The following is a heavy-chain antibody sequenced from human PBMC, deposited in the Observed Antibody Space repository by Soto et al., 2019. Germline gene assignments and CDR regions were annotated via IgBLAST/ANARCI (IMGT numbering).Heavy chain of an antibody. CDR3: ATGIPSCGVVITFDY. CDR2: FDPEDGET. CDR1: GYTLTELS. Sequence: ASVKVSCKVSGYTLTELSMHWVRQAPGKGLEWMGGFDPEDGETIYAQKFQGRVTMTEDTSTDTAYMELSSLRSEDTAVYYCATGIPSCGVVITFDYWGQGTLVTVSS. D-gene: IGHD3-3*01. J-gene: IGHJ4*02. V-gene: IGHV1-24*01.